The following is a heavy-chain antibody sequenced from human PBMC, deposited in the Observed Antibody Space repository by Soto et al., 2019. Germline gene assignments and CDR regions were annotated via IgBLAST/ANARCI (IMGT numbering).Heavy chain of an antibody. D-gene: IGHD1-26*01. J-gene: IGHJ6*02. Sequence: ASVKVSCKASCYTFTSYGIIWVRQAPGQGLEWMGWISAYNGNTNYAQKLQGRVTMTTDTSTSTAYMELRSLRSDDTAVYYCARVRWEQYYYYGMDVWGQGTTVTVS. CDR3: ARVRWEQYYYYGMDV. CDR1: CYTFTSYG. CDR2: ISAYNGNT. V-gene: IGHV1-18*04.